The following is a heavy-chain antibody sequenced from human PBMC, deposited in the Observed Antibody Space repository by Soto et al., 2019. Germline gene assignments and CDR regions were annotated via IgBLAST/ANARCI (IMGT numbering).Heavy chain of an antibody. CDR2: IIPIFGTA. D-gene: IGHD2-2*01. CDR1: GGTFSSYA. V-gene: IGHV1-69*01. J-gene: IGHJ5*02. CDR3: ARGQSNPIVVVPAAMSWFDP. Sequence: QVQLVQSGAEVKKPGSSVKVSCKASGGTFSSYAISWVRQAPGHGLEWMGGIIPIFGTANYAQKFQGRVTITADESTSTAYMELSSLRSEDTAVYYCARGQSNPIVVVPAAMSWFDPWGQGTLVTVSS.